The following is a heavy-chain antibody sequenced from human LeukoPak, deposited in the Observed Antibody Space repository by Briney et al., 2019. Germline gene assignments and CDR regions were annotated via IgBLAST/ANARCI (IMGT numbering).Heavy chain of an antibody. CDR3: ARAPGGDDAFDI. Sequence: SQTLSLTCAISGDSVSSNSATWNWIRQSPSRCLEWLGRTYYRSKWYNDYAVSVKSRIAINPDTSKNQFSLQLNSVTPEDTAVYYCARAPGGDDAFDIWGQGTMVTVSS. D-gene: IGHD7-27*01. CDR2: TYYRSKWYN. J-gene: IGHJ3*02. V-gene: IGHV6-1*01. CDR1: GDSVSSNSAT.